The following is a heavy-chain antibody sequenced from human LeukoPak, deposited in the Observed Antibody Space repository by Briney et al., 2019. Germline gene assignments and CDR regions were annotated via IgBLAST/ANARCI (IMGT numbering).Heavy chain of an antibody. CDR3: ARIRFGELFGWSAFDI. Sequence: GESLKISCKGSGYNFPSYWIAWVRQMPGKGLEWMGIIYPGDSDTRYSPSFQGQVTISADKSISTAYLQWSSLKASDTAMYYCARIRFGELFGWSAFDIWGQGTMVTVSS. D-gene: IGHD3-10*01. CDR1: GYNFPSYW. CDR2: IYPGDSDT. V-gene: IGHV5-51*01. J-gene: IGHJ3*02.